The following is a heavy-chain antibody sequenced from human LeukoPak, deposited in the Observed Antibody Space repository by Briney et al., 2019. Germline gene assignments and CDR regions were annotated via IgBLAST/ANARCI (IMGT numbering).Heavy chain of an antibody. CDR2: IIPIFGTA. CDR1: GGTFSSSA. Sequence: GASVKVSCKASGGTFSSSAISWVRQAPGQGLEWMGGIIPIFGTANYAQKFLDRATITADESTSTASMELSSLRSEDTAVYYCARVREMATIASFDYWGQGTLVTVSS. J-gene: IGHJ4*02. V-gene: IGHV1-69*13. CDR3: ARVREMATIASFDY. D-gene: IGHD5-24*01.